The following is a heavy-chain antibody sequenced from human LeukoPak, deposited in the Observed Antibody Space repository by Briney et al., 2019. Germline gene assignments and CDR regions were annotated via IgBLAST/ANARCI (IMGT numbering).Heavy chain of an antibody. V-gene: IGHV1-46*01. CDR1: GYTFTSYY. D-gene: IGHD2-15*01. CDR3: ARDGGGGKFAQVGVGLVY. Sequence: ASVKVSCKASGYTFTSYYMHWVRQAPGQGREWMGIINPSGGSTSYAQKFQGRVTMTRDTSRSTVYMELSSLRSEDTAVYYCARDGGGGKFAQVGVGLVYWGQGTLVTVSS. J-gene: IGHJ4*02. CDR2: INPSGGST.